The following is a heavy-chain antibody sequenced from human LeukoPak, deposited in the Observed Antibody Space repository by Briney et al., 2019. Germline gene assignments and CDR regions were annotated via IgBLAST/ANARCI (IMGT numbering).Heavy chain of an antibody. V-gene: IGHV3-30-3*01. CDR1: GFTFSSFP. Sequence: GMSLRLSCAASGFTFSSFPMHWVRQAPGKGLEWVAMISYDGGIKFYADSVKGRFTIFRDKSKSTLYVQMNSLRLEDTAIYYCAREGEGGDFDYWGQGTLVTVSS. J-gene: IGHJ4*02. D-gene: IGHD3-16*01. CDR2: ISYDGGIK. CDR3: AREGEGGDFDY.